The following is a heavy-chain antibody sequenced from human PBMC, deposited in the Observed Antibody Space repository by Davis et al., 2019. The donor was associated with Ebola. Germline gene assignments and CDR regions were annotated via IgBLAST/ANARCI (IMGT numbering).Heavy chain of an antibody. D-gene: IGHD6-19*01. V-gene: IGHV3-74*01. CDR3: AKDTSNVWFDV. J-gene: IGHJ3*01. CDR2: INSDGSST. Sequence: GESLKISCTASGFTFTYWMHWVRQAPGKGLVWVSRINSDGSSTSYADSVKGRFTISRDNSKNTLHLQMNSLRVEDTAIYYCAKDTSNVWFDVWGQGTMVTVSS. CDR1: GFTFTYW.